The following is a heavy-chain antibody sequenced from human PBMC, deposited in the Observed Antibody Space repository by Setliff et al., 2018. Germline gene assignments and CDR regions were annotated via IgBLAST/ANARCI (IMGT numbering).Heavy chain of an antibody. J-gene: IGHJ5*02. Sequence: ASVKVSCKASGYTFTSYDINWVRQATGQGLEWMGWMNPNSGHTGYAQKFQGRVTITRNTSISTTYTELSSLRSEDTAVYYCARGSRSGGKGGYNWFDPWGQGTLVTVSS. D-gene: IGHD2-15*01. V-gene: IGHV1-8*03. CDR2: MNPNSGHT. CDR3: ARGSRSGGKGGYNWFDP. CDR1: GYTFTSYD.